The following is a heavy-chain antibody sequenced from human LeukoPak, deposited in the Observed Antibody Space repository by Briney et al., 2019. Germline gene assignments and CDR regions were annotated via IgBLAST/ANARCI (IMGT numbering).Heavy chain of an antibody. CDR2: IYYSGST. V-gene: IGHV4-39*02. Sequence: NPSETLSLTCTVSGGSISSSSYYWGWIRQPPGKGLEWIGSIYYSGSTYYNPSLKSRVTISVGTSKNHFSLKLSSVTAADTAVYYCARLRGLGPSDAFDIWGQGTMVTVSS. J-gene: IGHJ3*02. CDR3: ARLRGLGPSDAFDI. CDR1: GGSISSSSYY. D-gene: IGHD2-15*01.